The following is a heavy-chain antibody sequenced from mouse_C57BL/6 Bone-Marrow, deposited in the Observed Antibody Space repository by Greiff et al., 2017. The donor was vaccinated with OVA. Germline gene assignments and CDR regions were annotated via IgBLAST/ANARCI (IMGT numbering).Heavy chain of an antibody. CDR1: GYAFSSTW. J-gene: IGHJ4*01. CDR3: ARDHNGYCPVDY. V-gene: IGHV1-82*01. Sequence: QVQLQQSVPELVKPGASVKISCKASGYAFSSTWMHWVKQRPGQGLEWIGRIYPGDGDTNYTGKFQGKATLTADTSSSTAYMQLSSLTSEDSAVYFCARDHNGYCPVDYWGQGTTVTVSS. D-gene: IGHD2-14*01. CDR2: IYPGDGDT.